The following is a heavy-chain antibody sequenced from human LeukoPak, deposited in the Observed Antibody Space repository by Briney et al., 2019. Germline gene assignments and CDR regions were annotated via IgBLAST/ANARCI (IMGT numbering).Heavy chain of an antibody. CDR1: GFTFSSYS. D-gene: IGHD2-2*01. CDR3: AGGCSSTSCYVVDS. CDR2: ISSSSSTI. V-gene: IGHV3-48*04. Sequence: RGSLRLSCAASGFTFSSYSMNWVRQARGKGLEWVSYISSSSSTIYYADSVRGRFTISRDNAKNSLYLQMNSLRAEDTDVYYCAGGCSSTSCYVVDSWGQGTLVTVSS. J-gene: IGHJ4*02.